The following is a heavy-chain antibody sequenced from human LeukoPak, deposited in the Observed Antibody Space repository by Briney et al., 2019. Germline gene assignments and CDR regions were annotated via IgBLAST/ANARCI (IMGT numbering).Heavy chain of an antibody. CDR3: ARAGRYSSGWYPGGEDYFDY. CDR1: GYTFTGYY. V-gene: IGHV1-2*02. CDR2: INPNRGGT. J-gene: IGHJ4*02. D-gene: IGHD6-19*01. Sequence: GASVKVSCKASGYTFTGYYMHWVRQAPGQGLEWMGWINPNRGGTNYAQKFQGRVTMTRDTSISTAYMELSRLRSDDTAVYYCARAGRYSSGWYPGGEDYFDYWGQGTLVTVSS.